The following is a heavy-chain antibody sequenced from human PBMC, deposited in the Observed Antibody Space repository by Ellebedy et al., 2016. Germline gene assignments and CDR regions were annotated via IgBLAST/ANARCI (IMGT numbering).Heavy chain of an antibody. V-gene: IGHV3-30-3*02. J-gene: IGHJ6*02. Sequence: GGSLRLXCAASGFTFSSYAMHWVRQAPGKGLEWVAVISYDGSNKYYADSVKGRFTISRDNSKNTLYLQMNSLRAEDTAVYYCAKRNYYGSGSYSLYGMDVWGQGTTVTVSS. D-gene: IGHD3-10*01. CDR1: GFTFSSYA. CDR2: ISYDGSNK. CDR3: AKRNYYGSGSYSLYGMDV.